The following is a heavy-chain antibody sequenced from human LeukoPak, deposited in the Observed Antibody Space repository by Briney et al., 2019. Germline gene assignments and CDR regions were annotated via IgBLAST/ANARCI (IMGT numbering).Heavy chain of an antibody. Sequence: SETLSLTCTVSGGSISSYYWSWIRQPPGKGLEWIGYIYYSGSTNYNPSLKSRVTISVDTSKNQFSLKLSSVTAADTAVYYCASLGDSSSAGGDYWGQGTLVTVSS. J-gene: IGHJ4*02. CDR2: IYYSGST. D-gene: IGHD6-6*01. CDR3: ASLGDSSSAGGDY. CDR1: GGSISSYY. V-gene: IGHV4-59*08.